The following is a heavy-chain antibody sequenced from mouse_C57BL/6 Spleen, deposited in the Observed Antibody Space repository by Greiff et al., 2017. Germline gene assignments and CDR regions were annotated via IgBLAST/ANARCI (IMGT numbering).Heavy chain of an antibody. J-gene: IGHJ1*03. V-gene: IGHV5-4*03. CDR3: ARGSTVVGDWDFDV. CDR1: GFTFSSYA. Sequence: EVKVVESGGGLVKPGGSLKLSCAASGFTFSSYAMSWVRQTPEKRLEWVATISDGGSYTYYPDNVKGRFTISRDNAKNNLYLQMSHLKSEDTAMYYCARGSTVVGDWDFDVWGTGTTVTVSS. CDR2: ISDGGSYT. D-gene: IGHD1-1*01.